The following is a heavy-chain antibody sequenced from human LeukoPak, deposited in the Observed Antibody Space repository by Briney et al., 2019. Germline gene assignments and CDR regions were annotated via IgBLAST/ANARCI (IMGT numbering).Heavy chain of an antibody. Sequence: GRSLRLSCAASGFTFSSYGMHWVRQAPGKGLEWVAVISYDGSNKYYVDSVKGRVTISRDNSKNTLYLQMNSLRAEDTAVYYCARGLYSSGWEVDYWGQGTLVTVSS. V-gene: IGHV3-30*03. CDR2: ISYDGSNK. J-gene: IGHJ4*02. CDR1: GFTFSSYG. D-gene: IGHD6-19*01. CDR3: ARGLYSSGWEVDY.